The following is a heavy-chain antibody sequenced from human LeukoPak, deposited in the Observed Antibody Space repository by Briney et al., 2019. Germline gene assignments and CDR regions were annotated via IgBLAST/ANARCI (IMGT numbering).Heavy chain of an antibody. D-gene: IGHD3-9*01. CDR3: AREPPHYDILTGFDY. Sequence: VKVSCKASXYTXTSXAMNWXRXAPGQGLXXXXXXNTNTGNPTYAQGFTGRFVFSLDTSVSTAYLQISSLKAEDTAVYYCAREPPHYDILTGFDYWGQGTLVTVSS. V-gene: IGHV7-4-1*02. CDR2: XNTNTGNP. CDR1: XYTXTSXA. J-gene: IGHJ4*02.